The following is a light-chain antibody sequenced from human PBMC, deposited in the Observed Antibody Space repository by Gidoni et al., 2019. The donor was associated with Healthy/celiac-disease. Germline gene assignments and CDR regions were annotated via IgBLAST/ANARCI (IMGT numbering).Light chain of an antibody. V-gene: IGKV1-5*01. CDR2: DAS. Sequence: DIQLTQSPSTLSASVGDRVTITCRASQSISSWLAWYQQKPGKAPKLLIYDASRLESGVPSRFSGSGCGTEFTLTISSLQPDDFATYYCQQYNSYPCTFGQGTKLEIK. CDR3: QQYNSYPCT. J-gene: IGKJ2*02. CDR1: QSISSW.